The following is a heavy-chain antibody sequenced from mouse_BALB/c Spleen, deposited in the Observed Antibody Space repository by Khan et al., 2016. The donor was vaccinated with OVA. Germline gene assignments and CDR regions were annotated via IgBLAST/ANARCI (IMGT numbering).Heavy chain of an antibody. Sequence: EVQLQESGPGLVKPSQSLSLTCTVTGYSITSDYAWNWIRQFPGNKLEWMGYLTYSGSTSYIPSLTSRISITRDTSKNQFFLQLNSVPSEDTATYYCVRGRTYWGQGTLVTVSA. CDR3: VRGRTY. V-gene: IGHV3-2*02. CDR2: LTYSGST. J-gene: IGHJ3*01. CDR1: GYSITSDYA. D-gene: IGHD3-3*01.